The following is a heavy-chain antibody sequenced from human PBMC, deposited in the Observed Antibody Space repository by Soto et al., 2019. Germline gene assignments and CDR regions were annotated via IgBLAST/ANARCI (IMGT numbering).Heavy chain of an antibody. V-gene: IGHV4-34*01. CDR3: ARGRYSYETIYYKFYYSALDV. J-gene: IGHJ6*02. D-gene: IGHD3-10*01. CDR1: GGSIRGYY. Sequence: PSETLSLTCGVYGGSIRGYYWSWIRQSPGKGLEWIGDINDNGGTNYNPSLKSRVTTSLDTSKKQVSLMVSSVTAADTAVYYCARGRYSYETIYYKFYYSALDVWGQGTKVTVSS. CDR2: INDNGGT.